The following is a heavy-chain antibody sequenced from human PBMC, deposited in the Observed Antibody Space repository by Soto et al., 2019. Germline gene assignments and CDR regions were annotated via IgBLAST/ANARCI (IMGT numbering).Heavy chain of an antibody. J-gene: IGHJ3*02. CDR1: GYTFTSYG. CDR3: AAQELRFLEWSAAFDI. Sequence: ASVKVSCKASGYTFTSYGISWVRQAPGQGLEWMGWISAYNGNTNYAQKLQGRVTMTTDTSTSTAYMELRSLRSDDTAVYYCAAQELRFLEWSAAFDIWGQGTMVTVSS. V-gene: IGHV1-18*04. CDR2: ISAYNGNT. D-gene: IGHD3-3*01.